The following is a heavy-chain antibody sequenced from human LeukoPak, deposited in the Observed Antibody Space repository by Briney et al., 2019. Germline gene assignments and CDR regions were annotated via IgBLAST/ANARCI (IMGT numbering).Heavy chain of an antibody. V-gene: IGHV4-61*09. CDR3: VRQFDY. Sequence: SQTLSLTCTVSGGSISSGSYHWAWLRQPAGKGLEWIGHVYTSGSTNYNPSLKSRVTISVDTSKNRFSLKLSSVTAADTAVYYCVRQFDYWGQGTLVTVSS. CDR1: GGSISSGSYH. CDR2: VYTSGST. J-gene: IGHJ4*02.